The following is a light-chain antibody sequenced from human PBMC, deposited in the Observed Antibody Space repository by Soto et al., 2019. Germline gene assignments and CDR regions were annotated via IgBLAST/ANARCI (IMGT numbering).Light chain of an antibody. CDR3: QQNNNYSRK. Sequence: DIQMTQSPPTLSASVGDRVTITCRASQSISGWLAWYQQKPGKAPNLLIYQASTIESGVPSRFSGSGSGTEFTLAITSLQPDYFATYRCQQNNNYSRKFGQGTKV. J-gene: IGKJ1*01. CDR1: QSISGW. CDR2: QAS. V-gene: IGKV1-5*03.